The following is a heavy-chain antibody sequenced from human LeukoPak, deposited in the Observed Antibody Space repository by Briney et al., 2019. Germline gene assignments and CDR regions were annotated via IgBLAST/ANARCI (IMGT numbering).Heavy chain of an antibody. CDR3: ARDRGGATYFDY. V-gene: IGHV4-30-2*01. J-gene: IGHJ4*02. D-gene: IGHD1-26*01. Sequence: SETLSLTCTVSGGSISSGGYYWSWIRQPPGKGLEWIGYIYYSGSTYYNPSLKSRVTISVDTSKSQFSLKLSSVTAADTAVYYCARDRGGATYFDYWGQGTLVTVSS. CDR1: GGSISSGGYY. CDR2: IYYSGST.